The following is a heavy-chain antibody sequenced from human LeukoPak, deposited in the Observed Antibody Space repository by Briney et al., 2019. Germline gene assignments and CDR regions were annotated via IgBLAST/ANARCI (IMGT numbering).Heavy chain of an antibody. D-gene: IGHD2-2*01. CDR2: IRYDGSNK. CDR1: GFTFSSYG. Sequence: PGGSLRLSCAASGFTFSSYGMHWVRQAPGKGLEWVAFIRYDGSNKYHADSVKGRFTISRDNSKNTLYLQMNSLRAEDTAVYYCAKDFCSSTSCYLGYYYMDVWGKGTTVTISS. V-gene: IGHV3-30*02. CDR3: AKDFCSSTSCYLGYYYMDV. J-gene: IGHJ6*03.